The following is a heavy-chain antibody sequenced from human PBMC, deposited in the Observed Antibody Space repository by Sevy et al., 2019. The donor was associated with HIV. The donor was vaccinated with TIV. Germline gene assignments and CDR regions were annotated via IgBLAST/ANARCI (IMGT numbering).Heavy chain of an antibody. V-gene: IGHV6-1*01. CDR1: GDSVSSNSAA. CDR3: ARDLPKRGIVGLTRRAYFDY. CDR2: TYYRSKWDT. D-gene: IGHD1-26*01. J-gene: IGHJ4*02. Sequence: SQTLSLTCAISGDSVSSNSAAWNWIRQSPSRGLEWLGRTYYRSKWDTDYADSVKSRITITPDTSKNHFSLQLNSVTPDDTAVYYCARDLPKRGIVGLTRRAYFDYWGQGTLVTVSS.